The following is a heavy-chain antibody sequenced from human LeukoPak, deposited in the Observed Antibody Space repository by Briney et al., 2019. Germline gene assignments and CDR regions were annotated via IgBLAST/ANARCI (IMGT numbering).Heavy chain of an antibody. D-gene: IGHD1-26*01. CDR3: AKGGKWDVTPFDY. J-gene: IGHJ4*02. CDR1: GFTFSSYW. Sequence: GGSLRLSCAASGFTFSSYWMSWVRQAPGKGLEWVSTISGGGGSTYYADSVKGRFTISRDNSKNTLYLQVNSLRAEDTAVYYCAKGGKWDVTPFDYWGQGTLVTVSS. V-gene: IGHV3-23*01. CDR2: ISGGGGST.